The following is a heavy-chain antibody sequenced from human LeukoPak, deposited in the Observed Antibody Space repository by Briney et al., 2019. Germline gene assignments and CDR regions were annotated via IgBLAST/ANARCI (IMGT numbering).Heavy chain of an antibody. D-gene: IGHD2-2*01. Sequence: PGGSLTLSCAASGFTFKIFAMHWVRQARGKAVEGVSDVRGSGSGTFYADSVKRRFTISRDNSKNTLYLQMNSLRAEDTAVYYCARDCHCYERPIDSWGKGALVTVSS. CDR1: GFTFKIFA. CDR2: VRGSGSGT. V-gene: IGHV3-23*01. CDR3: ARDCHCYERPIDS. J-gene: IGHJ4*02.